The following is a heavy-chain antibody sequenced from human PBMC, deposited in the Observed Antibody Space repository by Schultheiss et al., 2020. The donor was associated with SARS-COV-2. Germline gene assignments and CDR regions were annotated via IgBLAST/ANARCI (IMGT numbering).Heavy chain of an antibody. Sequence: GGSLRLSCVVSGFTFNLYGMHWVRQAPGKGLEWVAVISYDGSYQSYADSMRGRFTISRDNSRNTLYLYMNSLGPEDTAVYYCARDPYGSGLTFSDNWGRGTLVTVSS. V-gene: IGHV3-30*03. J-gene: IGHJ4*01. D-gene: IGHD3-10*01. CDR3: ARDPYGSGLTFSDN. CDR2: ISYDGSYQ. CDR1: GFTFNLYG.